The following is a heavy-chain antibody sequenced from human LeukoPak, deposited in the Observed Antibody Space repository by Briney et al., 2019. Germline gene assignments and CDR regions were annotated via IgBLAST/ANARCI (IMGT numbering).Heavy chain of an antibody. Sequence: GASVKVSCKASGYTFMSYDINWVRQATGQGLEWMGWMNPNSGNTGYAQRFQGRVTMTRNTSISTAYMELSSLRSEDTAVYYCARERRDGYNSNWGQGTLVTVSS. V-gene: IGHV1-8*02. CDR3: ARERRDGYNSN. J-gene: IGHJ4*02. D-gene: IGHD5-24*01. CDR2: MNPNSGNT. CDR1: GYTFMSYD.